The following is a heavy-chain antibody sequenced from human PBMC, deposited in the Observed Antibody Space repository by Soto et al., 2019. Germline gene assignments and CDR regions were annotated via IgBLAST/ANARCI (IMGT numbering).Heavy chain of an antibody. CDR1: GGTFSSYA. J-gene: IGHJ6*02. D-gene: IGHD6-19*01. V-gene: IGHV1-69*06. CDR2: IIPIFGTA. Sequence: QVQLVQSGAEVKKPGSSVKVSCKASGGTFSSYAISWVRQAPGQGLEWMGGIIPIFGTANYAQKFQGRVTISADNSTSTAYMERSSLRSEDTAVYDCDRLSGIAVAGGSDVGGQGTTVTVSS. CDR3: DRLSGIAVAGGSDV.